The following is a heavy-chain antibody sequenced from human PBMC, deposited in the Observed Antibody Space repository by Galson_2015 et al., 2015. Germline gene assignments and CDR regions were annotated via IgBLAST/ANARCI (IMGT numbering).Heavy chain of an antibody. J-gene: IGHJ4*02. Sequence: SLRLSCAASGFTFRTYAMHWVRQAPGKGLEWVAFISYDGSNKDYADSVKGRFTISRDNPKNTLYLQMNSLRAEDTAVHYCARDRYSNSPGGNFDYWGQGTLVTVSS. CDR1: GFTFRTYA. V-gene: IGHV3-30*01. CDR3: ARDRYSNSPGGNFDY. CDR2: ISYDGSNK. D-gene: IGHD6-6*01.